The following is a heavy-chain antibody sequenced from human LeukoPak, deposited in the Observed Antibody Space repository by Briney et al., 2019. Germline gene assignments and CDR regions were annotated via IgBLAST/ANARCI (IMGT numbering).Heavy chain of an antibody. CDR2: ISYDGSNK. V-gene: IGHV3-30*04. Sequence: GGSLRLSCAASGFTFSSYAMHWVRQAPGKGLEWVAVISYDGSNKYYADSVKGRFTISRDNSKNTLYLQMNSLRVEDTAVYYCARAGAAVAGLDYWGQGTLVTVSS. D-gene: IGHD6-19*01. CDR3: ARAGAAVAGLDY. CDR1: GFTFSSYA. J-gene: IGHJ4*02.